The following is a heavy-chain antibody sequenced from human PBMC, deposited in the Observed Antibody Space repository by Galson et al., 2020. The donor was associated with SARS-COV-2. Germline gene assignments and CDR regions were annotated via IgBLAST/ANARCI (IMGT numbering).Heavy chain of an antibody. J-gene: IGHJ4*02. V-gene: IGHV4-59*08. D-gene: IGHD6-19*01. CDR2: IYSSGST. CDR3: AAGPVAGTGE. CDR1: GGSISSYY. Sequence: SQTLSLTCTVSGGSISSYYWSWIRQPPGKGLEWIGYIYSSGSTNYNPSLKSRVTISVDTSKNQLSLRLTSVTAADTAVYYCAAGPVAGTGEWGQGTLVTVSA.